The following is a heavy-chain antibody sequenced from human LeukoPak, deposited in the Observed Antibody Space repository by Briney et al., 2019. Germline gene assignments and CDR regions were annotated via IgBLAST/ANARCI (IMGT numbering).Heavy chain of an antibody. D-gene: IGHD3-3*01. CDR3: ATDRGWRTSGYYLYYFEY. V-gene: IGHV3-7*01. CDR1: GFIFTNYF. J-gene: IGHJ4*02. CDR2: IKHDGSEK. Sequence: GGSLRLTCAASGFIFTNYFMSWVRQAPGKGLEWVASIKHDGSEKYYVDSVRGRFTISRDNTKNSLYLQMSSLRAEDTAVYYCATDRGWRTSGYYLYYFEYWGQGTLVTFSS.